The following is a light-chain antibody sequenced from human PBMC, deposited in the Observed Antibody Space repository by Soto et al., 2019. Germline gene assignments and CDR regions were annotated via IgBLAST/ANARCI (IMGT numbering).Light chain of an antibody. CDR2: GAS. J-gene: IGKJ1*01. Sequence: EIVMTQSPATLSVSPGERATLSCRASQSISSNLAWYQQKPGQAPRLLIYGASTRATDMPGTFSGRGSGTEFTLTITSLRPEDFGVYYCQQYRSWPRTFGQGTKGDIK. V-gene: IGKV3-15*01. CDR1: QSISSN. CDR3: QQYRSWPRT.